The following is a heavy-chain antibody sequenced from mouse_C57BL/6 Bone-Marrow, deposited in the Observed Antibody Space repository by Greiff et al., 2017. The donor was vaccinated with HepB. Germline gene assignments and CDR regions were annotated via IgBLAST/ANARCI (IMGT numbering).Heavy chain of an antibody. CDR1: GYTFTDYN. J-gene: IGHJ1*03. CDR2: INPNNGGT. V-gene: IGHV1-18*01. CDR3: AKANWEWYFDV. D-gene: IGHD4-1*01. Sequence: VQLQQSGSELVKPGASVKIPCKASGYTFTDYNMDWVKQSHGKSLEWIGDINPNNGGTIYNQKFKGKATLTVDKSSSTAYMELRSLTSEDTAVYYCAKANWEWYFDVWGTGTTVTVSS.